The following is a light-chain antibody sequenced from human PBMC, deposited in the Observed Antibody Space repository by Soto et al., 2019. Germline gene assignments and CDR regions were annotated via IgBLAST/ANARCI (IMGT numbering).Light chain of an antibody. CDR3: QQYGSSPGT. V-gene: IGKV3-20*01. J-gene: IGKJ1*01. Sequence: DIVLTQSPGTLSLSPGERATLSCRASQSVSSSYLAWYQQKPGQAPRLLIYGASSRATGIPDRFSGSGSGTDSTLTISRLEPEDFAVYYCQQYGSSPGTFGQGT. CDR2: GAS. CDR1: QSVSSSY.